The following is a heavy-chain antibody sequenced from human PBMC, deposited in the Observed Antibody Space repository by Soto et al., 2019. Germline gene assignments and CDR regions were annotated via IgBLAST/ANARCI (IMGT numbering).Heavy chain of an antibody. D-gene: IGHD2-21*02. V-gene: IGHV1-18*03. CDR2: ISSKNGNT. J-gene: IGHJ4*02. CDR1: GYTFSDYG. Sequence: QVQLVQSGADVKKPGASVKVSCKASGYTFSDYGVSWVRQAPGQGLEWMGGISSKNGNTNFAHKFRGRVTMTTARSTSTVYMVLRSLGADYMAVFYWARVPSVTPLDYWGQGSLVTVS. CDR3: ARVPSVTPLDY.